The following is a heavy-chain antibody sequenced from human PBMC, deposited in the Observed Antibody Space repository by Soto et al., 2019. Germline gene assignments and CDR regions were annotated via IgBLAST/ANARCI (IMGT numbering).Heavy chain of an antibody. D-gene: IGHD4-17*01. V-gene: IGHV1-18*01. Sequence: ASVKVSCKASGYTFTSYGISWVRQAPGQGLEWMGWISAYNGNTNYAQKLQGRVTMTTDTSTSTAYMELRSLRSDDTVVYYCARDVNMEYYGGNLAYWGQGTLVTVSS. CDR3: ARDVNMEYYGGNLAY. J-gene: IGHJ4*02. CDR2: ISAYNGNT. CDR1: GYTFTSYG.